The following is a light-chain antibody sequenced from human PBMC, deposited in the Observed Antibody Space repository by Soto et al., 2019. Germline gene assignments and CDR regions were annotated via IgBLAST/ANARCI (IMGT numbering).Light chain of an antibody. CDR1: SGHSSYA. J-gene: IGLJ1*01. CDR3: CSYAGSYTYV. CDR2: LNNDGSH. V-gene: IGLV4-69*01. Sequence: QSVLTQSPSASASLGASVKLTCTLSSGHSSYAIAWHQKQPGKGPRYLMDLNNDGSHTKGDGIPDRFSGSSSGADRFLIISSLQSEDEADYYCCSYAGSYTYVFGTGTKVTVL.